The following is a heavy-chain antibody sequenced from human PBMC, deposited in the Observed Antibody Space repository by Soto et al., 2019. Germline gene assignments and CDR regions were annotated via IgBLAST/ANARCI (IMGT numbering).Heavy chain of an antibody. Sequence: LXLSYASSTVTLINYAMSWVLHAPGKGLEWVSAFSGSGDSTFYADSVKGRFTVSRDNSKKTLYLQLNSLRDEDTAVYYCARDAGELPVVTVGVFVFWGRGTLVTVSS. CDR2: FSGSGDST. D-gene: IGHD2-2*03. CDR1: TVTLINYA. V-gene: IGHV3-23*01. CDR3: ARDAGELPVVTVGVFVF. J-gene: IGHJ4*02.